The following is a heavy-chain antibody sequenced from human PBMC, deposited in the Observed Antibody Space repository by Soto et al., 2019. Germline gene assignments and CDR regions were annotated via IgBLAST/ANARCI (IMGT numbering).Heavy chain of an antibody. J-gene: IGHJ4*02. CDR1: GFTFSSYW. V-gene: IGHV3-74*01. Sequence: PGGSLRLSCAASGFTFSSYWMHWVRQAPGKGLVWVSRINSDGSSPTYADSVKGRFTISRDNAKNTLYLQMNSLRAEDTAVYYCARPTSLGGNPFDHWGQGTLVTVSS. D-gene: IGHD2-15*01. CDR3: ARPTSLGGNPFDH. CDR2: INSDGSSP.